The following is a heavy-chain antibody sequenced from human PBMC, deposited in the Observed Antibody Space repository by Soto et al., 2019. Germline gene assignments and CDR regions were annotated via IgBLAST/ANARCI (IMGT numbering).Heavy chain of an antibody. J-gene: IGHJ3*02. CDR2: IYPGDSDA. D-gene: IGHD2-15*01. CDR1: GYSFTSYW. Sequence: GESLKISCKGSGYSFTSYWIGWVRQMPGKGLEWMAIIYPGDSDARYSPSFQGQVTISADKSISTAYLQWSGLKASDTAMYYCARRGYCSGGSCFSAPFDIWGQGAMVTVSS. CDR3: ARRGYCSGGSCFSAPFDI. V-gene: IGHV5-51*01.